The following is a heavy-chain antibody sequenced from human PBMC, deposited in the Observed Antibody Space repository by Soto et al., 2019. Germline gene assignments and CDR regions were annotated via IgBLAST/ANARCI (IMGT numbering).Heavy chain of an antibody. CDR2: IRSKAYGGTT. D-gene: IGHD3-3*01. Sequence: GGSLRLSCTASGFTFGDYAMSWFRQAPGKGLEWAGFIRSKAYGGTTEYAASVKGRFTISRDDSKSIAYLQMNSLKTEDTAVYYGTRDDDFWSGYFDNWGQETLVTICS. J-gene: IGHJ4*02. CDR1: GFTFGDYA. V-gene: IGHV3-49*03. CDR3: TRDDDFWSGYFDN.